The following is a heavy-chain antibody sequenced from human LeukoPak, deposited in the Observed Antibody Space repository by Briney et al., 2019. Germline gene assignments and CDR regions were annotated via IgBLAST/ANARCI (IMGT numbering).Heavy chain of an antibody. V-gene: IGHV3-20*04. CDR1: GFTFDDYG. CDR2: INWNGGSA. J-gene: IGHJ4*02. D-gene: IGHD5-24*01. Sequence: GGSLRLSCAASGFTFDDYGMSWARQAPGKGLEWVSGINWNGGSAGYADSVKGRFTISRDNAKNSLYLQMNSLRAEDTALYYCARVDGYNWYYFDYWGQGTLVTVSS. CDR3: ARVDGYNWYYFDY.